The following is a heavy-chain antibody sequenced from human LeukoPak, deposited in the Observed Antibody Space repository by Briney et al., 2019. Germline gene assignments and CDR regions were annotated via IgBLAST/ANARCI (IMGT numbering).Heavy chain of an antibody. D-gene: IGHD4-4*01. Sequence: PSETLPLTCTVSGGSISSDYWSWIRQPPGKGLEWIGYIYYSGSTNYNPSLKSRVTISVDTSKNQFSLKLSSVTAADTAVYYCARKFTDWGQGTLVTVSS. J-gene: IGHJ4*02. CDR3: ARKFTD. CDR1: GGSISSDY. V-gene: IGHV4-59*08. CDR2: IYYSGST.